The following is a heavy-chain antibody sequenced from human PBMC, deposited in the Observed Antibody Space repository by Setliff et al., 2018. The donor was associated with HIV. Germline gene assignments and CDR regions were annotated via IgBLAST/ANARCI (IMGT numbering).Heavy chain of an antibody. CDR2: IDASANT. Sequence: SETLSLTCTVSGSSISSNYYWAWIRRAPGKGLEWIGCIDASANTYYIPSLKSRATISIDTSKNQLSLKLRSVTAADTAVYYCARIGSGWSVGWFDPWGQGTLVTVSS. V-gene: IGHV4-38-2*02. D-gene: IGHD6-13*01. J-gene: IGHJ5*02. CDR1: GSSISSNYY. CDR3: ARIGSGWSVGWFDP.